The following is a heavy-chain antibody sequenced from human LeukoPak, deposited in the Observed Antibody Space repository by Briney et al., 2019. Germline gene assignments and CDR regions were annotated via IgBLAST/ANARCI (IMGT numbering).Heavy chain of an antibody. D-gene: IGHD6-6*01. V-gene: IGHV3-30*02. CDR2: IWYGGSNK. Sequence: PGGSLRLSCAASGFTFSSYGMHWVRQAPGKGLEWVAVIWYGGSNKYYADSVKGRFTISRDNSKNTLYLQMNSLRAEDTAVYYCAKDSSSSDYYMDVWAKGPRSPSP. J-gene: IGHJ6*03. CDR3: AKDSSSSDYYMDV. CDR1: GFTFSSYG.